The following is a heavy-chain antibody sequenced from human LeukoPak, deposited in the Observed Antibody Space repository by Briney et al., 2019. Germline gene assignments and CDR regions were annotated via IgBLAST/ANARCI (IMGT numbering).Heavy chain of an antibody. D-gene: IGHD6-13*01. CDR3: ARDDSSSWLRGYYYYMDV. CDR2: MNPNSGNT. V-gene: IGHV1-8*01. CDR1: GYTFTSYD. Sequence: ASVKVPCKASGYTFTSYDINWVRQATGQGLEWMGWMNPNSGNTGYAQKFQGRVTMTRNTSISTAYMELSSLRSEDTAVYYCARDDSSSWLRGYYYYMDVWGKGTTVTVSS. J-gene: IGHJ6*03.